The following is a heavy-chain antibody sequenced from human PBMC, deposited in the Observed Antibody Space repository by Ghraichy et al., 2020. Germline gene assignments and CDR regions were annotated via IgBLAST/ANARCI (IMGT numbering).Heavy chain of an antibody. CDR3: ATTVTTNFGFDY. Sequence: ASVKVSCKTSGYTFTRSAMNWVRQAPGQGLEWMGWISAYNGDTSYAQEFRDRVTITTDTSTSTVYMELRNLKSDDTAVYYCATTVTTNFGFDYWAGEPWSVSPQ. J-gene: IGHJ4*02. V-gene: IGHV1-18*01. CDR1: GYTFTRSA. CDR2: ISAYNGDT. D-gene: IGHD4-17*01.